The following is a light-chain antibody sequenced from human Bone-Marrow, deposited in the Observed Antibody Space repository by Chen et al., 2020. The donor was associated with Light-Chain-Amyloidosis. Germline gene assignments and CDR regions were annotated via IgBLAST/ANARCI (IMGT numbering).Light chain of an antibody. CDR2: EVT. CDR3: SSYTITNTLV. J-gene: IGLJ1*01. V-gene: IGLV2-14*01. Sequence: QSALTQPASVSGSPGQSITISCTGTSSDVGGDNHVSWYQQHPDKAPKLMIYEVTNRPSWVPDRFSRAKSDNTASLTLSGLQTEDEADYFCSSYTITNTLVFGSGTRVTVL. CDR1: SSDVGGDNH.